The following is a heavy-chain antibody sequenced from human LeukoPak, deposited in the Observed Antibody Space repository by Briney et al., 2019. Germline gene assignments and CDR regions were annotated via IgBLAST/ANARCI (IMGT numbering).Heavy chain of an antibody. Sequence: PGGSLRLSCAASGFTFSNDWMSWVRQAPGKGLEWMASIKGDGSDKYYVDSAKGRFTISRDNAKNSMYLQMNSLRAEDTAVYYCARDPETKRGRDGLDYWGPGTLVIVSS. CDR1: GFTFSNDW. D-gene: IGHD1-14*01. J-gene: IGHJ4*02. CDR2: IKGDGSDK. V-gene: IGHV3-7*01. CDR3: ARDPETKRGRDGLDY.